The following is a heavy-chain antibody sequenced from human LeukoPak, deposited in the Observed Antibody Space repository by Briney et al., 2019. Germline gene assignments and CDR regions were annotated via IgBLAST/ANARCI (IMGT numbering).Heavy chain of an antibody. J-gene: IGHJ6*03. V-gene: IGHV5-51*01. Sequence: GASLQISCKGSGYIFTSYWIGWVRQVPGKGLEWMGIIYPGDSDTRYSPSFQGQVTISADKSISTAYLQWSSLKASDTAMYYCARLAQAICSGGSCYSSGYMDVWGKGTTVTVSS. CDR1: GYIFTSYW. D-gene: IGHD2-15*01. CDR3: ARLAQAICSGGSCYSSGYMDV. CDR2: IYPGDSDT.